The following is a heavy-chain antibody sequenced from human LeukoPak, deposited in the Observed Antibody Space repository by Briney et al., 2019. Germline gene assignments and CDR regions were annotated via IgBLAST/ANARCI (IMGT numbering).Heavy chain of an antibody. Sequence: WVRQAPGKGLEWVSGINWDGGSTGYADSVKGRFTISRDNAKNSLYLQMNSLRAEDTALYYCARDFGSSWSGDWFDPWGQGTLVTVSS. CDR3: ARDFGSSWSGDWFDP. CDR2: INWDGGST. J-gene: IGHJ5*02. V-gene: IGHV3-20*03. D-gene: IGHD6-13*01.